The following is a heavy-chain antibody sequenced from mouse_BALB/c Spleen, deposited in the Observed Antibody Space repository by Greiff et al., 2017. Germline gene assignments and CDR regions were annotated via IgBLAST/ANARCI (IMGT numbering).Heavy chain of an antibody. CDR2: IYPGDGDT. Sequence: QVQLQQSGAELARPGASVKLSCKASGYTFTSYWMQWVKQRPGQGLEWIGAIYPGDGDTRYTQKFKGKATLTADKSSSTAYMQLSSLASEDSAVYYCARGTTVVAYWYFDVWGAGTTVTVSS. CDR3: ARGTTVVAYWYFDV. D-gene: IGHD1-1*01. J-gene: IGHJ1*01. V-gene: IGHV1-87*01. CDR1: GYTFTSYW.